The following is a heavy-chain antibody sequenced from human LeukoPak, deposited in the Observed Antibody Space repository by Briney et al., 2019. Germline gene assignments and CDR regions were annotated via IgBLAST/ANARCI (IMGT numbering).Heavy chain of an antibody. CDR3: ARDVDCSGGSCYGGDYYYYGMDV. Sequence: GGSLRLSCAASGFTFSDYYMSWIRQAPGKGLEWVSYISSSSYTNYADSVKGRFTISRDNAKNSLYLRMNSLRAEDTAVYYCARDVDCSGGSCYGGDYYYYGMDVWGQGTTVTVSS. V-gene: IGHV3-11*05. CDR1: GFTFSDYY. D-gene: IGHD2-15*01. CDR2: ISSSSYT. J-gene: IGHJ6*02.